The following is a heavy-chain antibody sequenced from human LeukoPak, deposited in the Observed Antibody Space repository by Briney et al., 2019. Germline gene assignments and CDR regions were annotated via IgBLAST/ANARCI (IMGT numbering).Heavy chain of an antibody. J-gene: IGHJ6*02. CDR3: PRPPPIYYYDSSGYYYSPYYYSMDV. V-gene: IGHV3-30-3*01. Sequence: GGSLRLSCAASGFTFSSDAMHWVRQAPGKGLEWVAVISYDGSNKYYADSVKGRFTISRDNSKNTLYLQMNSLRAEDTAVYYWPRPPPIYYYDSSGYYYSPYYYSMDVWGQGTTVTVSS. CDR2: ISYDGSNK. CDR1: GFTFSSDA. D-gene: IGHD3-22*01.